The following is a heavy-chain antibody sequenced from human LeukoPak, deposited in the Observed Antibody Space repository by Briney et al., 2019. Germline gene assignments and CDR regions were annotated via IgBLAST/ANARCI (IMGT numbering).Heavy chain of an antibody. V-gene: IGHV1-2*02. CDR2: IDPKSGGT. CDR1: GYTFTGYY. Sequence: GASVKVSCKASGYTFTGYYMQWVRQAPGQGLGWLGWIDPKSGGTNYAQKFQGRVTMTRETSMTTVYMELSRLRSDDTAVYYCARDRLSAVLGGGWGQGTLVTVSS. CDR3: ARDRLSAVLGGG. D-gene: IGHD3-16*01. J-gene: IGHJ4*02.